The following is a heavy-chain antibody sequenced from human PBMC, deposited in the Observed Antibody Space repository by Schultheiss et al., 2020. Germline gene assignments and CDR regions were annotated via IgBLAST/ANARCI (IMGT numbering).Heavy chain of an antibody. Sequence: SETLSLTCAVYGGSFSGYYWSWIRQPPGKGLEWIGYIFYSGSTYYNPSLKSRVTISVDTSKNQFSLKLSSVTAADTAVYYCAREGYSGYENWFDPWGQGTLVTVSS. CDR1: GGSFSGYY. J-gene: IGHJ5*02. V-gene: IGHV4-34*09. CDR3: AREGYSGYENWFDP. D-gene: IGHD5-12*01. CDR2: IFYSGST.